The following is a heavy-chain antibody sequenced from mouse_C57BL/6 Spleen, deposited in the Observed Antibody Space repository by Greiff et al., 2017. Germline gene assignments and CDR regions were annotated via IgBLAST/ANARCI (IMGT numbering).Heavy chain of an antibody. Sequence: QVQLQQPGAELVKPGASVKVSCKASGYTFTSYWMHWVKQRPGQGLEWIGRIHPSDSDTNYNQKLKGKATLTVDKASSPAFMQLSSLTSETSAVYYCAMGITTVDFDYWGQGTTLTVSS. CDR1: GYTFTSYW. V-gene: IGHV1-74*01. J-gene: IGHJ2*01. CDR2: IHPSDSDT. D-gene: IGHD1-1*01. CDR3: AMGITTVDFDY.